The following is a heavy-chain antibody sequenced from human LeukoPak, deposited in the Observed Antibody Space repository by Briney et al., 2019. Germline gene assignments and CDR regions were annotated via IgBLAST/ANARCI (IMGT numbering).Heavy chain of an antibody. CDR3: ASDRRLIQGGFDF. CDR2: IYHSGTT. CDR1: GGSISSAGDY. V-gene: IGHV4-31*03. Sequence: SQTLSLTCTVSGGSISSAGDYWTWIRQHPGKGLEWIGFIYHSGTTYYTPSLKSRVTISVDTSKNQFSLKLTSVTAADTAVYYCASDRRLIQGGFDFWGQGTLVTVSS. J-gene: IGHJ4*02. D-gene: IGHD5-18*01.